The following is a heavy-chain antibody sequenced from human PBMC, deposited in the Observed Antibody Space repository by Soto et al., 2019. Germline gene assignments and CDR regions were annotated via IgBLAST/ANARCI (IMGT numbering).Heavy chain of an antibody. D-gene: IGHD4-17*01. Sequence: EVQLVESGGGLVKPGESLRLSCATSGFTFSNAWMSWVRQAPGKGLEWVGRIKSRTDGGTTDYAAPVKGRFTISRDDSKNTLYLQMNGLKTEDTAMYYCTTFGLRWGFDYWGQGTLVTVSS. CDR2: IKSRTDGGTT. V-gene: IGHV3-15*01. CDR1: GFTFSNAW. J-gene: IGHJ4*02. CDR3: TTFGLRWGFDY.